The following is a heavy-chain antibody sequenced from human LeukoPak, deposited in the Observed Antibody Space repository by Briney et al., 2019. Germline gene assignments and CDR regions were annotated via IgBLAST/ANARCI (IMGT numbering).Heavy chain of an antibody. CDR1: GFTFSSYA. V-gene: IGHV3-30*04. CDR2: ISYDGSNK. J-gene: IGHJ4*02. D-gene: IGHD6-6*01. CDR3: ARDDGSSNALFDY. Sequence: PGGSLRLSCAASGFTFSSYAMHWVRQAPGKGLEWVAVISYDGSNKYYADSVKGRFTISRDNSKNTLYLQMNSLRAEDTAVYYCARDDGSSNALFDYWDQGTLVTVSS.